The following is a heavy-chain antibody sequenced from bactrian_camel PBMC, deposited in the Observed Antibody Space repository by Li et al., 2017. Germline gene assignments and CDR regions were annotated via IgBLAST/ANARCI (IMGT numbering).Heavy chain of an antibody. CDR3: ANGLGYCSGGYCYGPPRGG. D-gene: IGHD2*01. CDR2: ISDDSGRT. J-gene: IGHJ4*01. CDR1: GFSFSQYP. V-gene: IGHV3S31*01. Sequence: DVQLVESGGGLVQPGGSLKLSCVASGFSFSQYPMSWVRQAPGKGLEWVSTISDDSGRTFYADSVKGRFTISRDNAKNTLYLQLNSLKTEDTATYYCANGLGYCSGGYCYGPPRGGWGQGTQVTVS.